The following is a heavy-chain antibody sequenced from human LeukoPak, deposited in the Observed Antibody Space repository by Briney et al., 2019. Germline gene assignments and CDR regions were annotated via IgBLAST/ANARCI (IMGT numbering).Heavy chain of an antibody. V-gene: IGHV3-48*02. J-gene: IGHJ4*02. D-gene: IGHD3-16*01. CDR1: GFSFNIYS. CDR2: ISSNSITI. CDR3: AKDGGDFDY. Sequence: GGSLRLSCAASGFSFNIYSMSWVRQAPGKGLEWISYISSNSITIFYADAVKGRFTISRDNAKNSVYLQMNSLRDEDTALYYCAKDGGDFDYWGQGTPVTVSS.